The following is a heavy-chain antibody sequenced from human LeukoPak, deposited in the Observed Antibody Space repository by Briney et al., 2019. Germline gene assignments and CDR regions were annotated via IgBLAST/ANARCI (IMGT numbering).Heavy chain of an antibody. J-gene: IGHJ4*02. V-gene: IGHV3-48*03. CDR2: ISSSGSTI. CDR1: GFTFRSYE. D-gene: IGHD3-9*01. CDR3: ALYFDWLWGGNLDY. Sequence: GGSLRLSCAASGFTFRSYEMNWVRQAPGKGLEWVSYISSSGSTIYYADSVKGRFTISRDNAKNSLYLQMNSLRAEDTAVYYCALYFDWLWGGNLDYWGQGTLVTVSS.